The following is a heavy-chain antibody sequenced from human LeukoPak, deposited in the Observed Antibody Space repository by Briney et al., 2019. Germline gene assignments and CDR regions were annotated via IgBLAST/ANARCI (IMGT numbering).Heavy chain of an antibody. V-gene: IGHV3-53*01. Sequence: PGGSLRLSCAASGFTVSSNYMSWVRQAPGKGLEWVSVIYSGGSTYYADSVKGRFTISRDNSKNTLYLQMNSLRAEDTAVYYCARGNIVVVPAVILYYYMDVWGKGTTVTVSS. J-gene: IGHJ6*03. CDR3: ARGNIVVVPAVILYYYMDV. CDR1: GFTVSSNY. D-gene: IGHD2-2*01. CDR2: IYSGGST.